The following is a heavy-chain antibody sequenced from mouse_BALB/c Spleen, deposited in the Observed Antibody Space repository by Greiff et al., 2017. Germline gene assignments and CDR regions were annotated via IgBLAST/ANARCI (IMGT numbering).Heavy chain of an antibody. D-gene: IGHD1-2*01. CDR1: GFSLTSYG. Sequence: VQRVESGPGLVQPSQSLSITCTVSGFSLTSYGVHWVRQSPGKGLEWLGVIWSGGSTDYNAAFISRLSISKDNSKSQVFFKMNSLQANDTAIYYCATYYGYRAMDYWGQGTSVTVSS. CDR3: ATYYGYRAMDY. CDR2: IWSGGST. J-gene: IGHJ4*01. V-gene: IGHV2-2*02.